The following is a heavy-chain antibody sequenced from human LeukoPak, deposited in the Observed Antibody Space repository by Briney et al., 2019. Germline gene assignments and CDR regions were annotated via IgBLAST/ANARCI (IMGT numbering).Heavy chain of an antibody. Sequence: PSETLSLTCAVSGGSISSGGYSWSWIRQPPGKGLEWIGYIYHSGSTNYNPSLKSRVTISVDTSKNQFSLKLSSVTAADTAVYYCARGQGGYDYNFDYWGQGTLVTVSS. CDR2: IYHSGST. D-gene: IGHD5-12*01. V-gene: IGHV4-30-2*01. J-gene: IGHJ4*02. CDR3: ARGQGGYDYNFDY. CDR1: GGSISSGGYS.